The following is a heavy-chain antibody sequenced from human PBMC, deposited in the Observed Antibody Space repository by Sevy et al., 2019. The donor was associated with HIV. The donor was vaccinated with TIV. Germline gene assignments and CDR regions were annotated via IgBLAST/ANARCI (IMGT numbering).Heavy chain of an antibody. CDR1: GFSYSSYG. Sequence: GGSLRLSCAASGFSYSSYGMHWVRQAPGKGLEWVAYIQYVGSNKDYADSVKGRFTISRDNSKKTLDLQMNSLRVEDTAVYYCVKEGGGEGGDHWGQGTLVTVSS. D-gene: IGHD2-21*01. V-gene: IGHV3-30*02. CDR3: VKEGGGEGGDH. CDR2: IQYVGSNK. J-gene: IGHJ4*02.